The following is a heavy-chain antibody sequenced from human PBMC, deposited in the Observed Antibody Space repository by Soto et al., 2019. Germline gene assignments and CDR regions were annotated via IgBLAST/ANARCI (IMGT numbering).Heavy chain of an antibody. CDR1: GGSISSGGYY. J-gene: IGHJ5*02. Sequence: SETLSLSCTVSGGSISSGGYYWSWIRQHPGKGLEWIGYIYYSGSTYYNPSLKSRVTISVDTSKNQFSLKLSSVTAADTAVYYCATRDCSGGSCYPPAAVFDPWGQGTLVTVSS. V-gene: IGHV4-31*03. D-gene: IGHD2-15*01. CDR2: IYYSGST. CDR3: ATRDCSGGSCYPPAAVFDP.